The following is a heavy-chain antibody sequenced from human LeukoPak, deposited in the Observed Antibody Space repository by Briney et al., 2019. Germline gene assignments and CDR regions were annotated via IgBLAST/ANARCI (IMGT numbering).Heavy chain of an antibody. V-gene: IGHV3-11*06. CDR2: ISSSSSYT. CDR1: GFNFQYAW. J-gene: IGHJ4*02. Sequence: GGSLRLSCAGSGFNFQYAWMTWVWQASGKGLEWVSYISSSSSYTNYADSVKGRFTISRDNAKNTPYLQMNSLRAEDTAVYYCARDPAYSGYDTDFDYWGQGTLVTVSS. D-gene: IGHD5-12*01. CDR3: ARDPAYSGYDTDFDY.